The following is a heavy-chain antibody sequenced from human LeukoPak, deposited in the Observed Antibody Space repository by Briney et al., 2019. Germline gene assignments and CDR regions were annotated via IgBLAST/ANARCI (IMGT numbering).Heavy chain of an antibody. CDR2: ISGYNSNP. J-gene: IGHJ6*02. V-gene: IGHV1-18*04. D-gene: IGHD6-6*01. CDR3: AREELAGRGMDV. CDR1: GYTFTSYY. Sequence: ASVKVSCKASGYTFTSYYMHWVRQAPGQGLEWMGWISGYNSNPNYAQKVKGRVTMTTDTSTTTAYMELRSLRSDDTALYYCAREELAGRGMDVWGQGTTVTVSS.